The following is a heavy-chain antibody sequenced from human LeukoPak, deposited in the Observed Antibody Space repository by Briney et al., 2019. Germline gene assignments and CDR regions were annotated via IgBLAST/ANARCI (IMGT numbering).Heavy chain of an antibody. D-gene: IGHD6-19*01. CDR1: GGTFSSYA. J-gene: IGHJ4*02. CDR3: ARVEAVAGFDY. V-gene: IGHV1-69*04. CDR2: IIPILGIA. Sequence: SVKVCCKASGGTFSSYAISWVRQAPGQGLEWMGRIIPILGIANYAQKFQGRVTITADKSTSTAYMELSSLRSEDTAVYYCARVEAVAGFDYWGRGTLVTVSS.